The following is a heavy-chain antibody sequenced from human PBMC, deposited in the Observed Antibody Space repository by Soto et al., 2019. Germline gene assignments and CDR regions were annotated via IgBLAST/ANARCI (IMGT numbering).Heavy chain of an antibody. CDR2: INAGNGNT. J-gene: IGHJ4*02. D-gene: IGHD1-20*01. CDR3: ARGITLPTPLDY. V-gene: IGHV1-3*01. CDR1: GYTLNSYA. Sequence: GSVNVCCKASGYTLNSYAMHVVRQAPGQRLEWMGWINAGNGNTKYSQKFQGRVTITRDTSASTAYMELSSLRSEDTAVYYCARGITLPTPLDYWGQGTLVTVSS.